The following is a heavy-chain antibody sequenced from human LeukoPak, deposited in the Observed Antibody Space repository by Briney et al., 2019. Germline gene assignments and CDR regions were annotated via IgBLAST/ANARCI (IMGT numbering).Heavy chain of an antibody. CDR1: GFTFSTYW. Sequence: GGPLRLSCSASGFTFSTYWMNWVRQAPGKGLEWVAYISSRSTSIYYADSVKGRFTISRDNAKNSLYLQMNSLRADDTAIYYCAREGHFDYWGQGTLVTVAS. CDR3: AREGHFDY. J-gene: IGHJ4*02. CDR2: ISSRSTSI. V-gene: IGHV3-48*01.